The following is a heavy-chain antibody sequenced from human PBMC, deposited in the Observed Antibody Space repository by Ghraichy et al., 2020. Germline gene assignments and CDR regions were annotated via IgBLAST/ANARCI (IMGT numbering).Heavy chain of an antibody. CDR3: AKVPIVVVTADYYYYGMDV. CDR1: GFTFSSYA. CDR2: ISGSGGST. D-gene: IGHD2-21*02. J-gene: IGHJ6*02. V-gene: IGHV3-23*01. Sequence: GGSLRLSCAASGFTFSSYAMSWVRQAPGKGLEWVSAISGSGGSTYYADSVKGRFTISRDNSKNTLYLQMNSLRAEDTAVYYCAKVPIVVVTADYYYYGMDVWGQGTTVTVSS.